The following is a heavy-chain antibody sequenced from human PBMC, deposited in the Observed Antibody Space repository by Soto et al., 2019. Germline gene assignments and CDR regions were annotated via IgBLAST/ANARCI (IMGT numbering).Heavy chain of an antibody. CDR3: AREGVAVAGLIDY. CDR2: INHSGST. Sequence: SETLSLTCAVYGGSFSGYYWSWIRQPPGKGLEWIGEINHSGSTNYNPSLKSRVTISVDTSKNQFSLKLSSVTAADTAVYYCAREGVAVAGLIDYWGQGTLVTVSS. J-gene: IGHJ4*02. D-gene: IGHD6-19*01. CDR1: GGSFSGYY. V-gene: IGHV4-34*01.